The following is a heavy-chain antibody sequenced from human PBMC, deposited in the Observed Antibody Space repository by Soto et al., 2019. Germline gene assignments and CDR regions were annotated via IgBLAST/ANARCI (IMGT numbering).Heavy chain of an antibody. D-gene: IGHD6-19*01. CDR3: ARGLGYSSGWPNFDY. V-gene: IGHV4-59*01. CDR1: GGSISSYY. Sequence: QVQLQESGPGLVKPSETLSLTCTVSGGSISSYYWSWIRQPPGKGLEWIGYIYYSGSTNYNPSLKSRVTISVDTSKNQFSLKLSSVTAADTAVYYCARGLGYSSGWPNFDYWGQGTLVTVSS. CDR2: IYYSGST. J-gene: IGHJ4*02.